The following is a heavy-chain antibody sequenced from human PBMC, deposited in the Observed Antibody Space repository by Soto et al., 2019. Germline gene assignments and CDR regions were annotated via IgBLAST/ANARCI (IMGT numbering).Heavy chain of an antibody. CDR3: TKTQEGRSLTFDY. Sequence: LRLSCAASGFTFSSYGMHWVRQAPGKGLEWVAVISYDGSDTYYADSVKGRFTISRDNSKNTLYLQMNSLRAEDTAVYYCTKTQEGRSLTFDYWGLGTLVTVSS. V-gene: IGHV3-30*18. CDR1: GFTFSSYG. CDR2: ISYDGSDT. J-gene: IGHJ4*02.